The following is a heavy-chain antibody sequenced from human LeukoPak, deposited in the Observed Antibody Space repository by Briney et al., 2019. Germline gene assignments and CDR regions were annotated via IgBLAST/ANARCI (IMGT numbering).Heavy chain of an antibody. CDR3: ARLNGGNSIVWFDP. D-gene: IGHD4-23*01. J-gene: IGHJ5*02. Sequence: PSETLSLTCTVSGGSISSGSYYWSWIRQPAGKGLEWIGRINTSGSTNYNPSLKSRVTISVDTSKNQFSLKLTSVTAADTAVYYCARLNGGNSIVWFDPWGQGTLVTVSS. V-gene: IGHV4-61*02. CDR1: GGSISSGSYY. CDR2: INTSGST.